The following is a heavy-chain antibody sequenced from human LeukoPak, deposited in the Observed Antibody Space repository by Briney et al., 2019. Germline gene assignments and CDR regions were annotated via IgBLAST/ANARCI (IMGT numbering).Heavy chain of an antibody. D-gene: IGHD2-15*01. CDR1: GFTVSSNY. J-gene: IGHJ4*02. CDR2: IYSGGST. Sequence: GGSLRLSCAASGFTVSSNYMSWVRQAPGKGLEWVSVIYSGGSTYYADSVKGRFTISRDNSKNTLYLQMNSLRAEDTAVYYCAKWGCSGGSCYPFAYWGQGTLVTVSS. V-gene: IGHV3-53*01. CDR3: AKWGCSGGSCYPFAY.